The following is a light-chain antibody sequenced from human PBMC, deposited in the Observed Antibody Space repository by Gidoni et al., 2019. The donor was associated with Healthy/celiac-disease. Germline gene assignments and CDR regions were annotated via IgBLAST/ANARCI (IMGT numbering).Light chain of an antibody. CDR2: DAS. J-gene: IGKJ4*01. CDR3: QPYDNPLLP. Sequence: DIQMTQSPSSLSASVGDRVTITCQASQDISNYLNWYQQKPGKAPKLLIYDASNLETGVPSRFIGSGSGTDFTFPISSLQPEDIATYYFQPYDNPLLPFGGGTKVEIK. V-gene: IGKV1-33*01. CDR1: QDISNY.